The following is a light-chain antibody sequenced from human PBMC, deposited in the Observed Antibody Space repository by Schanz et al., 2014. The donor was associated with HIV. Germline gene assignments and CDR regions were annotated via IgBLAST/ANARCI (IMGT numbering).Light chain of an antibody. V-gene: IGLV2-14*01. Sequence: QSALTQPASVSGSPGQSITISCTGTSSDVGGYKDLPWYQQYPGKAPKLIIFDVDNRPAGVSNRFSGSKSGNTASLTISGLQADDEADYYCNSYTSKNTPIFGGGTKLTVL. J-gene: IGLJ2*01. CDR3: NSYTSKNTPI. CDR1: SSDVGGYKD. CDR2: DVD.